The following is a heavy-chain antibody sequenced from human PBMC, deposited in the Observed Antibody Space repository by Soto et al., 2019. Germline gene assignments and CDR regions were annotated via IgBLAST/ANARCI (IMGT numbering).Heavy chain of an antibody. CDR3: ARGPYYDFWSGSPPFDY. CDR2: INAGNGNT. D-gene: IGHD3-3*01. CDR1: GYTFTSYA. V-gene: IGHV1-3*01. J-gene: IGHJ4*02. Sequence: ASVKVSCKASGYTFTSYAMHWVRQAPGQRLEWMGWINAGNGNTKYSQKFQGRVTITRDTSASTAYMELSSLRSEDTALYYCARGPYYDFWSGSPPFDYWGQGTLVTVSS.